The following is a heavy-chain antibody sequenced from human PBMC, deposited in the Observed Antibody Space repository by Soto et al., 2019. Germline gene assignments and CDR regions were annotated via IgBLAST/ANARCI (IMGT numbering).Heavy chain of an antibody. D-gene: IGHD2-8*01. CDR2: ISAHNGNT. V-gene: IGHV1-18*01. J-gene: IGHJ4*02. Sequence: QVHLVQSGAEVKNPGASVKVSCKGSGYDFTTYGITWVRQAPGQGLEWMAWISAHNGNTNYAPNLQGRVTVTRDTSPSTAYIELRSLRSDDTSVYYCARGMYGDYWGQGALVTVSS. CDR3: ARGMYGDY. CDR1: GYDFTTYG.